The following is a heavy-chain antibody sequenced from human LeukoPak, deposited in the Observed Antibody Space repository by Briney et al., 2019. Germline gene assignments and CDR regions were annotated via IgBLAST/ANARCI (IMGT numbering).Heavy chain of an antibody. J-gene: IGHJ4*02. Sequence: ASVKVSCKASGYTFTSYGITWVRQAPGHGLEWMGWISAYNDDTNYAQKLQGRVSMTTDTSTTTAYMELRSLRSDDTALYYCARDHGGYSSLLDYWGQGTPVTVSS. CDR1: GYTFTSYG. D-gene: IGHD1-26*01. CDR3: ARDHGGYSSLLDY. V-gene: IGHV1-18*01. CDR2: ISAYNDDT.